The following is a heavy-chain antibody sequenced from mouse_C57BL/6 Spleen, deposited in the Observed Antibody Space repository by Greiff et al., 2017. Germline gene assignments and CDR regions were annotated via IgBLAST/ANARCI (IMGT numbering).Heavy chain of an antibody. CDR2: IDPEDGET. CDR3: ACYDYDEAWFAY. Sequence: EVKLMESGAELVKPGASVKLSCTASGFNIKDYYMHWVKQRTEQGLEWIGRIDPEDGETKYAPKFQGKATITADTSSNTAYLQLSSLTSEDTAVYYCACYDYDEAWFAYWGQGTLVTVSA. V-gene: IGHV14-2*01. D-gene: IGHD2-4*01. J-gene: IGHJ3*01. CDR1: GFNIKDYY.